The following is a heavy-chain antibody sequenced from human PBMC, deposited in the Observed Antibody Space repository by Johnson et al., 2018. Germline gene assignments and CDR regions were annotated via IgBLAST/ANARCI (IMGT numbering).Heavy chain of an antibody. V-gene: IGHV3-23*04. J-gene: IGHJ3*01. CDR1: GFTFSNYA. CDR2: IGGSGSST. D-gene: IGHD2-2*01. CDR3: AKRMSPTTLRWEACDF. Sequence: VQLVESVGGLVQPGGSLRLTCAASGFTFSNYAMIWVRQAPGEGLDWVSAIGGSGSSTFYADSVKGLFTISRDNSKNTLYLQMNSLRADDTAVYYCAKRMSPTTLRWEACDFWGQGTMVTVSS.